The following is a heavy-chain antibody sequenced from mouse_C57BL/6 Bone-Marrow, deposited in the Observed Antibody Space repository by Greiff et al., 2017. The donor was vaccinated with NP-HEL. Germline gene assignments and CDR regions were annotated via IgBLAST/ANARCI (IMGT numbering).Heavy chain of an antibody. CDR2: IDPNSGGT. J-gene: IGHJ4*01. V-gene: IGHV1-72*01. CDR1: GYTFTSYW. CDR3: ARKKGRVLDYYGGGYYAMDY. D-gene: IGHD1-1*01. Sequence: QVQLQQPGAELVKPGASVKLSCKASGYTFTSYWMHWVKQRPGRGLEWIGRIDPNSGGTKYNEKFKSKATLTVDKPSSTAYMQLSSLTSEDSAVYYGARKKGRVLDYYGGGYYAMDYWGQGTSVTVSS.